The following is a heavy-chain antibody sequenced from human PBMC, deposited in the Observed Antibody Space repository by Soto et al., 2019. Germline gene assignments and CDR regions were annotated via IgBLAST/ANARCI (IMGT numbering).Heavy chain of an antibody. Sequence: GGSLRLSCAASGFTFSIYAMSWVRQAPGKGLEWVSTIGGSGGDTTYAGFVRGRFTVSRDNSRNTLYLQMNSLRVEDTAIYYCAKDAPGSGWLSDYWGRGTLVTVSS. CDR1: GFTFSIYA. V-gene: IGHV3-23*01. D-gene: IGHD3-22*01. CDR3: AKDAPGSGWLSDY. J-gene: IGHJ4*02. CDR2: IGGSGGDT.